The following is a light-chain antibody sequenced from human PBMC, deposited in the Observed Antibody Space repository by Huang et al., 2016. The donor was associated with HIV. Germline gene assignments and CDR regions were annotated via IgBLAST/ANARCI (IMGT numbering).Light chain of an antibody. V-gene: IGKV3-15*01. CDR1: QSVCSN. Sequence: EIVMTQSPATLSVSPGERATLSCRASQSVCSNLAWYQQKPGQAPRLLIYGASTRATGIPARFSGSGSGTEFTLTISSLQSEDFAVYYCQQYNNWPPLTFGGGTKVEIK. CDR2: GAS. CDR3: QQYNNWPPLT. J-gene: IGKJ4*01.